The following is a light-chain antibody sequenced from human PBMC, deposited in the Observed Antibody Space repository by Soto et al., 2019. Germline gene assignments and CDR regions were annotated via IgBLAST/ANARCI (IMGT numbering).Light chain of an antibody. CDR3: QQSYSTPPWT. Sequence: EIVLTQSPATLSLSPGERATLSCRASQSVSSYLAWYQQKPGQAPRLLIYGASSRATGIPDRFSGSGSGTDFTLTISRLEPEDFATYFCQQSYSTPPWTFGQGTKVDIK. CDR2: GAS. J-gene: IGKJ1*01. V-gene: IGKV3-11*01. CDR1: QSVSSY.